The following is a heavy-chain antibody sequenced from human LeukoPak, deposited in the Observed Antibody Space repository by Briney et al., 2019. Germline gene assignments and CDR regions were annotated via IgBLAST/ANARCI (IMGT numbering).Heavy chain of an antibody. CDR1: GYTFTGYY. V-gene: IGHV1-24*01. J-gene: IGHJ3*02. D-gene: IGHD2-8*01. CDR3: ATERCTNGVCYTIFGGSAFDI. Sequence: ASVKVSCKASGYTFTGYYMHWVRQAPGKGLEWMGGFDPEDGETIYAQKFQGRVTMTEDTSTDTAYMELSSLRSEDTAVYYCATERCTNGVCYTIFGGSAFDIWGQGTMVTVSS. CDR2: FDPEDGET.